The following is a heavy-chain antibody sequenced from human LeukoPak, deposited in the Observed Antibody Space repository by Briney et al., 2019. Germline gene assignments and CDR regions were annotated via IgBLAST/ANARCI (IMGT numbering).Heavy chain of an antibody. CDR2: INNDGSST. Sequence: PGGSLRLSCAVSGFTFSSHWMFWVRQVPGKGLVWVSQINNDGSSTTYADSMKGRFTISRDNSKNTLYLQMNSLRVEDTAVYYCAKQYYYGSGSPLDYWGQGTLVTVSS. CDR1: GFTFSSHW. CDR3: AKQYYYGSGSPLDY. V-gene: IGHV3-74*01. D-gene: IGHD3-10*01. J-gene: IGHJ4*02.